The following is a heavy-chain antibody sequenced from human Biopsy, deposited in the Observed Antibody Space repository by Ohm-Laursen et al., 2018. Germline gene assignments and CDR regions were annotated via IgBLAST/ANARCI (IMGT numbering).Heavy chain of an antibody. Sequence: SLRLSCAASGFTFDDYAMHWVRHAPGKGLEWVSGISWNSGSIGYADSVKGRFTISRDNAKNSLYLQMNSLRVEDTAFYYCANSGVSGSYSHLWGRGTLVTVSS. J-gene: IGHJ2*01. CDR1: GFTFDDYA. V-gene: IGHV3-9*01. D-gene: IGHD3-10*01. CDR2: ISWNSGSI. CDR3: ANSGVSGSYSHL.